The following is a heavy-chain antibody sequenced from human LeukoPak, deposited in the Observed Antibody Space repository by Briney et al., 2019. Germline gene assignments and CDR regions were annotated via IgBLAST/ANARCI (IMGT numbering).Heavy chain of an antibody. CDR3: ARAFGDSSGYYYGY. J-gene: IGHJ4*02. Sequence: GGSLRLSCAASGFTFSSYGMNWVRQAPGKGLEWVSYISSSSTIYYADSVKGRFTISRDNAKNSLYLQMNSLRAEDTAVYYCARAFGDSSGYYYGYWGQGTLVTVSS. CDR2: ISSSSTI. CDR1: GFTFSSYG. V-gene: IGHV3-48*01. D-gene: IGHD3-22*01.